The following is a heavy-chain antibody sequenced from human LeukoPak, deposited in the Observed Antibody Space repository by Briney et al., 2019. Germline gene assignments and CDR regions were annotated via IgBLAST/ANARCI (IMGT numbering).Heavy chain of an antibody. D-gene: IGHD3-22*01. V-gene: IGHV3-15*01. CDR2: IKSKTDGGTT. J-gene: IGHJ6*03. Sequence: GGSLRLSCAASGFTFSNARMSWVRQAPGKGLEWVGRIKSKTDGGTTDYAAPGQGRVTISRDDSKNTLYLQINSLKTEDTAVYYCTTETHHYYDSSGTPYYYYYMDVWGKGTTVTVSS. CDR3: TTETHHYYDSSGTPYYYYYMDV. CDR1: GFTFSNAR.